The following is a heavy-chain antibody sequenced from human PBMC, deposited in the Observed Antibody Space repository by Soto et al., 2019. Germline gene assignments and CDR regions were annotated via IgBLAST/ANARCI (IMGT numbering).Heavy chain of an antibody. Sequence: PGGSLRLSCAASGFTFSSYGMPWVRQAPGKGLEWVAGIWYDGSNKYYADSVKGRFTISRDNSKNTLYLQMNSLRAEDTAVYYCARDLPLGYRYIPYYGMDVWGQGTMVTVSS. CDR3: ARDLPLGYRYIPYYGMDV. CDR1: GFTFSSYG. J-gene: IGHJ6*02. V-gene: IGHV3-33*01. CDR2: IWYDGSNK. D-gene: IGHD5-18*01.